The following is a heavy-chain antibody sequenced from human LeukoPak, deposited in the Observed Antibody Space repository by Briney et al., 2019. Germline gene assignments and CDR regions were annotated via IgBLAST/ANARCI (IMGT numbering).Heavy chain of an antibody. CDR2: TAYRSKWST. V-gene: IGHV6-1*01. Sequence: SQTLSLTCAISGDSVSNNIIAWNWIRWRPSRGLEWLGRTAYRSKWSTDYALSVRGRISINPDTSKNQISLQLNSVTPEDAAVYYCARNSVAMDVWGQGTTVTVSS. D-gene: IGHD4-23*01. CDR3: ARNSVAMDV. J-gene: IGHJ6*02. CDR1: GDSVSNNIIA.